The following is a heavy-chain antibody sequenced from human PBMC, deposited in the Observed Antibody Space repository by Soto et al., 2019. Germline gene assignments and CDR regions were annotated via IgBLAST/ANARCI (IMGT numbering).Heavy chain of an antibody. J-gene: IGHJ5*02. CDR1: GGSVSSGSYY. Sequence: QVQLQESGPGLVKPSETLSLTCTVSGGSVSSGSYYWSWIRQPPGKGLEWIGYIYYSGSTNYNPSLKSRVTISVDTSKNQFSLKLSSVTAADTAVYYCAREGKYFVEFDPWGQGTLVTVSS. CDR3: AREGKYFVEFDP. V-gene: IGHV4-61*01. CDR2: IYYSGST. D-gene: IGHD3-9*01.